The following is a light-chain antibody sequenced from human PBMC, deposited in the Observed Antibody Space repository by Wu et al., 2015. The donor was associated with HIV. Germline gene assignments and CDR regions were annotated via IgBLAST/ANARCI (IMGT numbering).Light chain of an antibody. CDR1: QYVSNRN. Sequence: EIVLTQSPGTLSLSPGERATLSCRASQYVSNRNLAWYQQQPGQAPRPPHLCCIQQGHWHPRQGSGGSGSGTDFTLTISRLEPEDFAVYYCQQYGDSPWTFGQGTKVEIK. CDR2: CI. J-gene: IGKJ1*01. CDR3: QQYGDSPWT. V-gene: IGKV3-20*01.